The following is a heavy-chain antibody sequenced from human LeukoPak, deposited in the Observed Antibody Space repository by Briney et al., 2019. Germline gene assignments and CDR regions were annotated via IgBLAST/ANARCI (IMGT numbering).Heavy chain of an antibody. D-gene: IGHD2-2*01. V-gene: IGHV4-39*01. CDR3: ARYSNIPVVRYYFAS. Sequence: SETLSLTCTVSGGSISSSSYYGGWVRQPRGKGREWSVRIYYSGSTYYNPSRKSRVTISVNTAKNQFSLKLSSVTAADTAVYYCARYSNIPVVRYYFASGGKGTLVTVS. CDR2: IYYSGST. CDR1: GGSISSSSYY. J-gene: IGHJ4*02.